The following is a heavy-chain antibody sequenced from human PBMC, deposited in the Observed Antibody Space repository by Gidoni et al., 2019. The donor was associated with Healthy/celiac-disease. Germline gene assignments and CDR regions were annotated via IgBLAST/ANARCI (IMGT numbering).Heavy chain of an antibody. CDR1: GFPFSRYG. Sequence: QVQLVESGGGVVQPGRSLSLSCAASGFPFSRYGMHWVRQAPGKGLAWVAVIWYDGSNKYYADSVKGRFTISRDNSKNTLYLQMNSLRAEDTAVYYCARVDSGSYLGDYWGQGTLVTVSS. J-gene: IGHJ4*02. D-gene: IGHD1-26*01. CDR3: ARVDSGSYLGDY. V-gene: IGHV3-33*01. CDR2: IWYDGSNK.